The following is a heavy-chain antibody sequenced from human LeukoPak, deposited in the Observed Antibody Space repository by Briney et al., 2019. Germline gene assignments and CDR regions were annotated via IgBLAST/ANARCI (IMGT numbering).Heavy chain of an antibody. Sequence: SETLSLTCAVYGGSFSGYYWSWIRQPPGKGLEWIGEINHSGSTNYNPSLKSRVTISVDTSKNQFSLKLSSVTAADTAVYYCARSDRGITMVRGVRFPFDYWGQGTLVTVSS. V-gene: IGHV4-34*01. J-gene: IGHJ4*02. CDR1: GGSFSGYY. CDR2: INHSGST. D-gene: IGHD3-10*01. CDR3: ARSDRGITMVRGVRFPFDY.